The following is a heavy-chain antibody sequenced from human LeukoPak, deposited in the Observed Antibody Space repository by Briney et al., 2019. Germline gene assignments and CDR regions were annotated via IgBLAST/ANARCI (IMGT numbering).Heavy chain of an antibody. J-gene: IGHJ6*03. CDR2: ISAYNGNT. V-gene: IGHV1-18*01. CDR3: ARGGGIKYYDILTPLAGLGYYYMDV. D-gene: IGHD3-9*01. CDR1: GYTFTSYG. Sequence: GASVKVSCKASGYTFTSYGISWVRQAPGQGLEWMGWISAYNGNTNYAQKLQGRVTMTTDTSTSTAYMELRSLRSDDTAVYYCARGGGIKYYDILTPLAGLGYYYMDVWGKGTTVTVSS.